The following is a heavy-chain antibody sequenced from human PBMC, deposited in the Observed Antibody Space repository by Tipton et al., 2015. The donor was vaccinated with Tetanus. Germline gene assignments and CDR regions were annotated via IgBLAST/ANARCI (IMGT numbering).Heavy chain of an antibody. J-gene: IGHJ6*02. CDR1: GDSISSSTYY. D-gene: IGHD6-13*01. Sequence: TLSLTCSLSGDSISSSTYYWGWIRQPPGKGLEGIGSIYENGDTYYNPSLKTRLTISVDTSKNEFSLRQTSVTAAATAMYYCARHSSSWDDYSFYGLDVWGQGTTVTVSS. CDR3: ARHSSSWDDYSFYGLDV. CDR2: IYENGDT. V-gene: IGHV4-39*01.